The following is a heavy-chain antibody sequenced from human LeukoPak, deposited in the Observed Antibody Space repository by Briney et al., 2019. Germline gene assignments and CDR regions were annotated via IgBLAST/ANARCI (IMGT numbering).Heavy chain of an antibody. J-gene: IGHJ3*02. CDR2: INPNSGGT. V-gene: IGHV1-2*02. D-gene: IGHD3-10*01. Sequence: VASVKVSCKASGYTFTGYYIHWVRQAPGQGLEWMGWINPNSGGTNSAQKFQGRVTMTRDTSISTAYMELSSLRSDDTAVYYCARVEGRDDAFDIWGQGTMVTVSS. CDR3: ARVEGRDDAFDI. CDR1: GYTFTGYY.